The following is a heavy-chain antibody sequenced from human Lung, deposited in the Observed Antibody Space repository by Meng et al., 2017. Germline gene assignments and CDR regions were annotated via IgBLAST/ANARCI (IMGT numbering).Heavy chain of an antibody. Sequence: VGLVGSGGGVVQPGGSLRLSCAASGFTFNTYAMHWVRQAPGKGLEWVSLMSFDGAQIYYSDSVGGRFTISRDNSKNTLYLQMNSLRAEDTAVYYCARDKPPDDVWGRGILVTVSS. CDR1: GFTFNTYA. CDR2: MSFDGAQI. J-gene: IGHJ2*01. CDR3: ARDKPPDDV. V-gene: IGHV3-30*01.